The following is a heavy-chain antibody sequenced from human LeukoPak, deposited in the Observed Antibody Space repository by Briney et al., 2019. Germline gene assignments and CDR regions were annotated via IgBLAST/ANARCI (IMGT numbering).Heavy chain of an antibody. V-gene: IGHV4-34*01. J-gene: IGHJ6*02. CDR1: GGSFSGYY. CDR2: INHSGST. D-gene: IGHD2-15*01. CDR3: ARGPYCSGGSCYRSYYYYYGMDV. Sequence: SETLSLTCAVYGGSFSGYYWSWIRQPPGKGLEWIGEINHSGSTNYNPSLKSRVTISVDTSKNQFSLKLSSVTAADTAVYYCARGPYCSGGSCYRSYYYYYGMDVWGQGTTVTVSS.